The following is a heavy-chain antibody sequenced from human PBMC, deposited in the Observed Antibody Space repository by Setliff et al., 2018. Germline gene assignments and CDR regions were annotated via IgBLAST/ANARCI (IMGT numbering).Heavy chain of an antibody. CDR1: GFTFTDYG. Sequence: ASVKVSCKSSGFTFTDYGITWVRQVPGQGLEWMGWINNYNFNTQYAQKFQGRVTVTTDTSTTTAHMELRSLRADDTAVYYCARINFYVSSGYYYAPELWGQGTTVHRLL. CDR3: ARINFYVSSGYYYAPEL. V-gene: IGHV1-18*01. CDR2: INNYNFNT. D-gene: IGHD3-22*01. J-gene: IGHJ4*02.